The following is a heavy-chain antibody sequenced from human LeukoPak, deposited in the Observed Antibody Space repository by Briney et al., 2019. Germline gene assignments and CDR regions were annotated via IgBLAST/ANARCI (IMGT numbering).Heavy chain of an antibody. CDR3: ARLTYSYFDY. Sequence: SETLSLTCTVSGGSISSYYWSWIRQPPGKGLEWIGYIYTSGSTNYNPSLKSRVTISVDTSKHQFSLQLRSVTAADTAVYYCARLTYSYFDYWGQGTLLTVYS. CDR2: IYTSGST. J-gene: IGHJ4*02. D-gene: IGHD4-11*01. V-gene: IGHV4-4*09. CDR1: GGSISSYY.